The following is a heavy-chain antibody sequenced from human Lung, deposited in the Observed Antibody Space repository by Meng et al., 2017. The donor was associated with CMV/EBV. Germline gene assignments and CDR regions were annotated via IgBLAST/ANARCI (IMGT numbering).Heavy chain of an antibody. V-gene: IGHV4-4*07. Sequence: VEVLGAAPALVKPSHTLSLPCTCSGGSTSSYYWGWIRQSAGKGLEWIGRIYTSGTTIYNPSLKSRLTLSLDTSKNQFSLKLNSVTAADTAVYYCARAEADTGNFDYWGQGTLVTVSS. CDR2: IYTSGTT. CDR3: ARAEADTGNFDY. J-gene: IGHJ4*02. D-gene: IGHD6-19*01. CDR1: GGSTSSYY.